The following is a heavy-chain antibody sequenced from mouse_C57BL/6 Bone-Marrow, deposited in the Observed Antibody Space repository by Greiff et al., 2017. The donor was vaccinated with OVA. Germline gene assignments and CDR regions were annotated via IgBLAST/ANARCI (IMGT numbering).Heavy chain of an antibody. D-gene: IGHD1-1*01. CDR2: IHPTSGST. CDR1: GYTFTSYW. J-gene: IGHJ1*03. V-gene: IGHV1-64*01. Sequence: VQLQQPGAELVKPGASVKLSCKASGYTFTSYWMHWVKQRPGQGLEWIGMIHPTSGSTNYNEKFKSKATLTVDKSSSTAYMQLSSLTSEDSAVYYCAKKLRPWYFDVWGTGTTVTVSS. CDR3: AKKLRPWYFDV.